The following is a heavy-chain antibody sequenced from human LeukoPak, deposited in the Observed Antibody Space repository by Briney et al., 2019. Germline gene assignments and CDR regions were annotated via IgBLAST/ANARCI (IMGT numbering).Heavy chain of an antibody. V-gene: IGHV1-2*02. CDR2: INPNSGGT. CDR3: ARDLVGSVVKVDY. CDR1: GYTFTSYY. J-gene: IGHJ4*02. Sequence: ASVKVSCKASGYTFTSYYMHWVRQAPGQGLEWMGWINPNSGGTNYAQKFQGRVTMTRDTSICTAYMELSRLRSDDTAVYYCARDLVGSVVKVDYWGQGTLVTVSS. D-gene: IGHD4-23*01.